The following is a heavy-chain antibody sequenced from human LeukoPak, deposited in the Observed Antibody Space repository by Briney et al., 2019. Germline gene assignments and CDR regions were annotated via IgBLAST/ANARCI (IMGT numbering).Heavy chain of an antibody. CDR3: ARPKGGLGYNWLDP. J-gene: IGHJ5*02. CDR1: GGSISSYY. V-gene: IGHV4-59*08. CDR2: IYYSGST. D-gene: IGHD3-16*01. Sequence: SETLSLTCTVSGGSISSYYWSWIRQPPGKGLEWIGYIYYSGSTNYNPSLKSRVTISMDTSKKQISLKLSSVTAADTAVYYCARPKGGLGYNWLDPWGQGTLVTVSS.